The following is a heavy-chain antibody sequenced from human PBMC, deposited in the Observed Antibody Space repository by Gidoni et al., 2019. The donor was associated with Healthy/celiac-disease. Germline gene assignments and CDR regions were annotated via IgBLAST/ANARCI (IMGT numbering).Heavy chain of an antibody. Sequence: EVQLVESGGGLVKPGGSLRLSCAASAFTFSSYSVNWVRQAPGKGLEWVSSISSSSSYIYYADSVKGRFTISRDNAKNSLYLQMNSLRAEDTAVYYCARYCSGGSCSGYYYGMDVWGQGTTVTVSS. V-gene: IGHV3-21*01. CDR1: AFTFSSYS. J-gene: IGHJ6*02. CDR3: ARYCSGGSCSGYYYGMDV. CDR2: ISSSSSYI. D-gene: IGHD2-15*01.